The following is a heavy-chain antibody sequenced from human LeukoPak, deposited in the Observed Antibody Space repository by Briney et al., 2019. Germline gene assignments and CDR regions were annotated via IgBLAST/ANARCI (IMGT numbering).Heavy chain of an antibody. CDR1: GYRFTNYW. Sequence: GESLKISCMGSGYRFTNYWIDWVRQMPGKGLEWMGIIYAGDSDTRYSPSLQGQGTISVDKSISTAYLHLSSLKASDTAMYYCARRDHNSGENNWGQGTLVTVSS. J-gene: IGHJ4*02. CDR3: ARRDHNSGENN. D-gene: IGHD3-10*01. CDR2: IYAGDSDT. V-gene: IGHV5-51*01.